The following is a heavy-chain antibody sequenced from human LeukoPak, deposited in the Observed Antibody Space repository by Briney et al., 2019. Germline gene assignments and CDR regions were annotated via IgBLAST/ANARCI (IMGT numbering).Heavy chain of an antibody. V-gene: IGHV3-23*01. D-gene: IGHD6-13*01. CDR2: ISGSGDTT. CDR3: AKVRSNPDYSSSWYDFDY. J-gene: IGHJ4*02. CDR1: GFTFSSYA. Sequence: GGSLRLSCAASGFTFSSYAMTWVRQAPGKGLEWVSAISGSGDTTYYADSVKGRFTISRDNSKNMLYLQVNSLRAEDTAVYYCAKVRSNPDYSSSWYDFDYWAREPWSPSPQ.